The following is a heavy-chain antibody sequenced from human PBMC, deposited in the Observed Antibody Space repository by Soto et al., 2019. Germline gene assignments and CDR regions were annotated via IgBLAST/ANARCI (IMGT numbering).Heavy chain of an antibody. CDR1: GYTFTSYD. V-gene: IGHV1-8*01. CDR3: ARGRYYDFWSGYYQETNFDY. CDR2: MNPNSGNT. D-gene: IGHD3-3*01. Sequence: GASVKVSCKASGYTFTSYDINWVRQATGQGLEWMGWMNPNSGNTGYAQKFQGRVTMTRNTSISTAYMELSSLRSEDTAVYYCARGRYYDFWSGYYQETNFDYWGQGTPVTVSS. J-gene: IGHJ4*02.